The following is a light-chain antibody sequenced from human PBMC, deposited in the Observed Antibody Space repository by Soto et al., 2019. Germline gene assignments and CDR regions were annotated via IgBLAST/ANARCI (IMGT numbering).Light chain of an antibody. V-gene: IGLV2-14*01. CDR2: DVS. Sequence: QSVLTQPASVSGSPGQSITISCTGTSSDVGGYNYVSWYQQHPGKAPKLMIHDVSNRPSGVSNRFSGSKSGNTASLAISGLQAEDEADYYCSSYTSSRTKVFGTGNKVTVL. CDR1: SSDVGGYNY. J-gene: IGLJ1*01. CDR3: SSYTSSRTKV.